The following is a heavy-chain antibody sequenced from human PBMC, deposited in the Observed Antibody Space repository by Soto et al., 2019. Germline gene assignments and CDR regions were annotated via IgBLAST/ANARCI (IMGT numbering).Heavy chain of an antibody. V-gene: IGHV1-3*01. CDR2: INAGNGNT. CDR3: ARDKNGRYYYYGMDV. Sequence: QVQLVQSGAEVKKPGASVKVSCKASGYTFTSYAMHWVRQAPGQRLEWMGWINAGNGNTKYSQKFQGRVTTTRDTSASTAYMELSSLRSEDTAVYYCARDKNGRYYYYGMDVWGQGTTVTVSS. D-gene: IGHD1-1*01. CDR1: GYTFTSYA. J-gene: IGHJ6*02.